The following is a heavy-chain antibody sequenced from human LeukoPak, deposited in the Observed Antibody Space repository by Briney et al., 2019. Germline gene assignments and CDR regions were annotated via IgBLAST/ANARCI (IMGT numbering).Heavy chain of an antibody. CDR3: AREAGAADTYYYDSSGFRDLNDAFDI. CDR2: IYYSGST. J-gene: IGHJ3*02. V-gene: IGHV4-59*12. CDR1: GGSISSYY. D-gene: IGHD3-22*01. Sequence: PSETLSLTCTVSGGSISSYYWSWIRQPPGKGLEWIGYIYYSGSTNYNPSLKSRVTISVDTSKNQFSLKLSSVTAADTAVYYCAREAGAADTYYYDSSGFRDLNDAFDIWGQGTMVTVSS.